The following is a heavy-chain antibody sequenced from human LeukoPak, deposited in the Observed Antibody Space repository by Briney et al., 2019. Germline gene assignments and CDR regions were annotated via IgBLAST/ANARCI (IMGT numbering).Heavy chain of an antibody. J-gene: IGHJ5*02. CDR2: INPNSGGT. V-gene: IGHV1-2*06. D-gene: IGHD2-15*01. Sequence: ASVKVSCKASGYTFTGYYMHWVRQAPGQGLEWMGRINPNSGGTNYAQKFQGRVTMTRDTSISTAYMELSRLRSDDTAVYYCAREVVVVAEYWFDPWGQGTLVTVSS. CDR1: GYTFTGYY. CDR3: AREVVVVAEYWFDP.